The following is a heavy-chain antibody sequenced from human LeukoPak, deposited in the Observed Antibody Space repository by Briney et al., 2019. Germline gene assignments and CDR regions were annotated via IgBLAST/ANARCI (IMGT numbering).Heavy chain of an antibody. Sequence: GGSVQVSCKASGYTFTSYYMHWVRQAPGQGLEWMGIINPSGGSTSYAQKFQGRVTMTRDTSTSTVYMELTSLGSEDKAVYYCARGEVNNWFDPWGQGTLVSVSS. CDR1: GYTFTSYY. CDR2: INPSGGST. J-gene: IGHJ5*02. CDR3: ARGEVNNWFDP. V-gene: IGHV1-46*01.